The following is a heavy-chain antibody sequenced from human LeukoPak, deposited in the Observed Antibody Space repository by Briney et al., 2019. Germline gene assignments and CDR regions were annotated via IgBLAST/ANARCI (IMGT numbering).Heavy chain of an antibody. CDR2: ISYDGSNK. Sequence: PGGSLRLSCAASGFTFSSYGMHWVRQAPGKGLEWVAVISYDGSNKYYADSVKGRFTISRDNSKNTLYLQMNSLRAEDTAVYYCAKQHYWGQGTLVTVSS. J-gene: IGHJ4*02. CDR3: AKQHY. V-gene: IGHV3-30*18. CDR1: GFTFSSYG.